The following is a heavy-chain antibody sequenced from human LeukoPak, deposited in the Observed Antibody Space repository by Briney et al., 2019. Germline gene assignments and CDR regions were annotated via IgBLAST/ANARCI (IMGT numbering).Heavy chain of an antibody. V-gene: IGHV3-48*02. CDR3: ARGVAGMAYFDY. CDR2: ITSSSSTI. Sequence: PGGSLRLSCAASGFSFSSYSMNWVRQAPGKGLEWASYITSSSSTIHYADSVKGRFTISRDNAKNSLYLQMNSLRDEDTAVFYCARGVAGMAYFDYWGQGTLVTVSS. CDR1: GFSFSSYS. J-gene: IGHJ4*02. D-gene: IGHD6-13*01.